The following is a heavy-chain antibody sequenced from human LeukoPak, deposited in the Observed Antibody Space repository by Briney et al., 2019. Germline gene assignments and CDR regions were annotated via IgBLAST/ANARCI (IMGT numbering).Heavy chain of an antibody. CDR2: ISSSSSYI. CDR1: GFTFSSYS. V-gene: IGHV3-21*01. J-gene: IGHJ3*02. CDR3: ARDMRRIQLWVKGRDAFDI. D-gene: IGHD5-18*01. Sequence: GGSLRLSCAASGFTFSSYSMNWVRQAPGKGLEWVSSISSSSSYIYYADSVKGRFTISRDNAMNSLYLQMNSLRAEDTAVYYCARDMRRIQLWVKGRDAFDIWGQGTMVTVSS.